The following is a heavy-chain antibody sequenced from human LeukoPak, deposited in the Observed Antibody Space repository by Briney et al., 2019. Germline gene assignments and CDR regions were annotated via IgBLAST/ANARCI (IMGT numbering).Heavy chain of an antibody. CDR3: AKGGYSYGYRIDY. V-gene: IGHV3-23*01. D-gene: IGHD5-18*01. J-gene: IGHJ4*02. CDR2: ISGSGGST. CDR1: GFTFSSYA. Sequence: PGGSLRLSCAASGFTFSSYAMSWARQAPGKGLEWVSAISGSGGSTYYADSVKGRFTISRDNSKNTLYLQMNSLRAEDTAVYYCAKGGYSYGYRIDYWGQGTLVTVSS.